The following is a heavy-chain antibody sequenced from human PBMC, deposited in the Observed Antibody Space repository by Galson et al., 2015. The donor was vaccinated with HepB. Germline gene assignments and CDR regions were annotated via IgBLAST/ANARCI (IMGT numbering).Heavy chain of an antibody. Sequence: SVKVSCKASGYTFTSYAMHWVRQAPGQRLEWMGWINAGNGNTKYSQKFQGRVTITRDTSASTAYMELSSLRSEDTAVYYCARARCSSTSCYSGGAPYGMDVWGQGTTVTVSS. CDR2: INAGNGNT. V-gene: IGHV1-3*01. CDR1: GYTFTSYA. CDR3: ARARCSSTSCYSGGAPYGMDV. D-gene: IGHD2-2*02. J-gene: IGHJ6*02.